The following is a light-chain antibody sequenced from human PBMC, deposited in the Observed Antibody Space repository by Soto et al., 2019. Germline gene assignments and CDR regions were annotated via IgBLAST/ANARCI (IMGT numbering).Light chain of an antibody. V-gene: IGKV2-28*01. Sequence: DIVVTQSPLSLPVTPGEPASISCRSGQSLLHSNGRTFLAWYLQKLGQSPQILIYLGSNRASGVPDRFSGSVSGRDFTLHISRVEAEDVGVYYCMQALQTPYTFGQGTKLEI. CDR3: MQALQTPYT. CDR2: LGS. J-gene: IGKJ2*01. CDR1: QSLLHSNGRTF.